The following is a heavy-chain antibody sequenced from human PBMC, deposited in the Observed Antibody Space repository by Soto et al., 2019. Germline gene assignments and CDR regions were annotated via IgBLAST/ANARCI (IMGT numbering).Heavy chain of an antibody. V-gene: IGHV4-34*01. J-gene: IGHJ4*02. CDR3: ARTGGSTWYYFDS. Sequence: QVQLQQWGAGLLKPSETLSLTCAVNGGSFTGYYGCWIRQSPGKGLEWIGEVSHTGRTNYNPSLTCRATISIDTSKTQFSLTLNSVTAADTGMYYWARTGGSTWYYFDSWGQGTVVTVSS. D-gene: IGHD6-13*01. CDR1: GGSFTGYY. CDR2: VSHTGRT.